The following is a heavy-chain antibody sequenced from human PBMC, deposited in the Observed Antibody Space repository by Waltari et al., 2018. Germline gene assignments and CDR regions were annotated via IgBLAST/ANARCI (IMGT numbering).Heavy chain of an antibody. J-gene: IGHJ6*02. CDR1: GGSISSHY. CDR3: ATSSSPRYYDYIWGSYRSYYYYGMDV. D-gene: IGHD3-16*02. CDR2: IYYSGST. V-gene: IGHV4-59*11. Sequence: QVQLQESGPGLVKPSETLSLTCTVSGGSISSHYWSWIRQPPGKGLEWIGYIYYSGSTNYNPSLKSRVTISVDTSKNQFSLKLSSVTAADTAVYYCATSSSPRYYDYIWGSYRSYYYYGMDVWGQGTTVTVSS.